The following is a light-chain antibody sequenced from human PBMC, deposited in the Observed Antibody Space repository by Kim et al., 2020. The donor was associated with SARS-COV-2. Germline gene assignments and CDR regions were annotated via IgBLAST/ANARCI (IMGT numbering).Light chain of an antibody. CDR3: HQSYNVPPT. Sequence: APVGDDVTITFRAAQSINTYLNLYPQKPGKPPKLLINAASTLQSGVPSSFSGSGSGTDFTLTISSLQREDFATYYCHQSYNVPPTFGGGTKVDIK. CDR2: AAS. V-gene: IGKV1-39*01. CDR1: QSINTY. J-gene: IGKJ4*01.